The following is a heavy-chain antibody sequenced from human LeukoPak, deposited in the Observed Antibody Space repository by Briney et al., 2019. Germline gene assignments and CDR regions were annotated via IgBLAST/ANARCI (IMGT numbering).Heavy chain of an antibody. V-gene: IGHV3-7*01. CDR3: ARDTSDILEWLSPFDY. D-gene: IGHD3-3*01. CDR1: GFTFSSYW. J-gene: IGHJ4*02. Sequence: PGGSLRLSCAASGFTFSSYWMSWVRQAPGKGLEWVANIKQDGSEKYYVDSVKGRFTISRDNAKNSLYLQMNSLRAEDTAVYYCARDTSDILEWLSPFDYWGQGTLVTVSS. CDR2: IKQDGSEK.